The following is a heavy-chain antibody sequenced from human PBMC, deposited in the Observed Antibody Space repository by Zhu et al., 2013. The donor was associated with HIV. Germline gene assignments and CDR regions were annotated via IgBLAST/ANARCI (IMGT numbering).Heavy chain of an antibody. D-gene: IGHD2-8*01. V-gene: IGHV1-46*03. J-gene: IGHJ5*02. CDR2: INPSGGST. CDR3: ARQYCTNGVCYTGWFDP. CDR1: GYTFTSYY. Sequence: QVQLVQSGAEVKKPGASVKVSCKASGYTFTSYYMHWVRQAPGQGLEWMGIINPSGGSTSYAQKFQGRVTMTRDTSTSTVYMELSSLRSEDTAVYYCARQYCTNGVCYTGWFDPWGQGTLVTVSS.